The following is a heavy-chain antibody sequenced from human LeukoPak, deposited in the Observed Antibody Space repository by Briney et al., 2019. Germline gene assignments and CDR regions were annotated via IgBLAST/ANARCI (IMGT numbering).Heavy chain of an antibody. CDR2: IYYSGST. V-gene: IGHV4-59*01. Sequence: PSETLSLTCTVSGGSISSYYWSWIRQPPGKGLEWIGYIYYSGSTNYNPSLKSRVTISVDTSKNQFSLKLSSVTAADTAVYYCARGIGGSYNDAFDIWGQGTMVTVSS. CDR1: GGSISSYY. CDR3: ARGIGGSYNDAFDI. D-gene: IGHD1-26*01. J-gene: IGHJ3*02.